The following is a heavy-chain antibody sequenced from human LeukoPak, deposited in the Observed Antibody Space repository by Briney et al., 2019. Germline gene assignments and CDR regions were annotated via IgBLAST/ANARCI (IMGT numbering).Heavy chain of an antibody. CDR2: IYYSGST. V-gene: IGHV4-39*01. J-gene: IGHJ4*02. D-gene: IGHD1-7*01. Sequence: SETLSLTCTVSGGSISSSSYYWGWIRQPPGKGLEWIGSIYYSGSTYYNPSLKSRVTISVDTSKNQFSLKLSSVTAADTAVYYRARLGITGTLPLDYWGQGTLVTVSS. CDR3: ARLGITGTLPLDY. CDR1: GGSISSSSYY.